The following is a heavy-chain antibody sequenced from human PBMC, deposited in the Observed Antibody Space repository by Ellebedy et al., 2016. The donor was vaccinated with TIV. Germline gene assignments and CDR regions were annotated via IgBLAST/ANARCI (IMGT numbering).Heavy chain of an antibody. D-gene: IGHD6-13*01. J-gene: IGHJ4*01. CDR3: ARSGYSTFDFDY. V-gene: IGHV4-38-2*02. CDR1: GYSISSGYY. Sequence: SETLSLTCTVSGYSISSGYYWGWIRQPPGKGLEWIGSIYDFENSLHNYYNPSLKSRVTMSGDTPKNQFSLKLTSVTAADTAIYYCARSGYSTFDFDYWGHGTLVTVSS. CDR2: IYDFENSLHN.